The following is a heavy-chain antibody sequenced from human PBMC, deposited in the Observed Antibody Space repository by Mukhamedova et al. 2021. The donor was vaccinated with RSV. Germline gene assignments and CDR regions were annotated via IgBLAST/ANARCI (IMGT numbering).Heavy chain of an antibody. J-gene: IGHJ4*02. D-gene: IGHD4/OR15-4a*01. V-gene: IGHV1-46*01. CDR2: INPSGGST. CDR3: ARDYGGAGTFDY. Sequence: GLEWMGIINPSGGSTSYAQKFQGRVTMTRDTSTSTVYMELSSLRSEDTAVYYCARDYGGAGTFDYWGQGTLVTVSS.